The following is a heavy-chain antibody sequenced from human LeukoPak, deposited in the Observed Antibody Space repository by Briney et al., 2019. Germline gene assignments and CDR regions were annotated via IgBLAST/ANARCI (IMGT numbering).Heavy chain of an antibody. D-gene: IGHD6-6*01. CDR1: GGSISSGGYY. V-gene: IGHV4-30-2*01. Sequence: SETLSLTCTVSGGSISSGGYYWSWIRQPPGKGLEWIGYIYHSGSTYYNPSLKSRVTISVDRSKNQFSLKLSSVTAADTAVYYCARWALYYKYSSSSPSFDYWGQGTLVTVSS. CDR2: IYHSGST. J-gene: IGHJ4*02. CDR3: ARWALYYKYSSSSPSFDY.